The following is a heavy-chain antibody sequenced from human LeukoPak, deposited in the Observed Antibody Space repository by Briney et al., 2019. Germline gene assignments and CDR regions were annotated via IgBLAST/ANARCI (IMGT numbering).Heavy chain of an antibody. V-gene: IGHV3-21*01. Sequence: GRSVRLSYAPSGFTFSSYSMNWVRQAPGKELEWVSSISSSSSYIYYADSVKGRFTISRDNAKNSLYLQMNSLRAEDTAVYYCARDRLPRDGYNEVFDYWGQGTLVTVSS. CDR2: ISSSSSYI. CDR1: GFTFSSYS. D-gene: IGHD5-24*01. CDR3: ARDRLPRDGYNEVFDY. J-gene: IGHJ4*02.